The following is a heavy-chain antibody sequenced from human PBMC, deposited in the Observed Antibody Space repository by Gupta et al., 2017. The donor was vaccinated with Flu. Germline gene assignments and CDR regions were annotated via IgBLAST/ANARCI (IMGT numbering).Heavy chain of an antibody. CDR1: GGSFSGYY. Sequence: QVQLQQWGAGLLKPSETLSLTCAVYGGSFSGYYWSWIRQPPGKGLEWIGEINHSGSTNYNPSLKSRVTISVDTSKNQFSLKLSSVTAADTAVYYCARANCSSTSCHFDYWGQGTLVTVSS. J-gene: IGHJ4*02. CDR3: ARANCSSTSCHFDY. D-gene: IGHD2-2*01. CDR2: INHSGST. V-gene: IGHV4-34*01.